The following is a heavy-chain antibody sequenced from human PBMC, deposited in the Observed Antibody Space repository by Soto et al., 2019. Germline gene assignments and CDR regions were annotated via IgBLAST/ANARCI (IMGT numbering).Heavy chain of an antibody. CDR1: GGSISSYY. V-gene: IGHV4-59*01. J-gene: IGHJ5*02. CDR3: ARGEARDYGLNNWFDP. CDR2: IYYSGST. Sequence: SETLSLTCTVSGGSISSYYWSWIRQPPGKGLEWIGYIYYSGSTNYNPSLKSRVTISVDTSKNQFPLKLSSVTAADTAVYYCARGEARDYGLNNWFDPWGQGTLVTVSS. D-gene: IGHD4-17*01.